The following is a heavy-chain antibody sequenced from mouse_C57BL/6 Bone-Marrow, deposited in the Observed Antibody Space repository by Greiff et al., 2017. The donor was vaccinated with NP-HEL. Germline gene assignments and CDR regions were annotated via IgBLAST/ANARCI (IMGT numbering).Heavy chain of an antibody. CDR1: GFNIKDDY. Sequence: VQLQQSGAELVRPGASVKLSCTASGFNIKDDYMHWVKQRPEQGLEWIGWIDPENGDTEYASKFQGKATITADTSSNTAYLQLSSLTSEDTAVYYCTTHPLGEGFAYWGQGTLVTVSA. CDR2: IDPENGDT. V-gene: IGHV14-4*01. CDR3: TTHPLGEGFAY. D-gene: IGHD3-3*01. J-gene: IGHJ3*01.